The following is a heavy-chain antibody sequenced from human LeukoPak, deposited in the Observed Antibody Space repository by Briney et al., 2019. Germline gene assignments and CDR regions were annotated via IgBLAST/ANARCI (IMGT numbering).Heavy chain of an antibody. CDR2: IYYSGST. CDR3: ASTIAAADVLDWYFDL. V-gene: IGHV4-39*07. Sequence: SETLSLTCTVSGGSISSGDYYWSWIRQPPGKGLEWIGSIYYSGSTYYNPSLKSRVTISVDTSKNQFSLKLSSVTAADTAVYYCASTIAAADVLDWYFDLWGRGTLVTVSS. J-gene: IGHJ2*01. D-gene: IGHD6-13*01. CDR1: GGSISSGDYY.